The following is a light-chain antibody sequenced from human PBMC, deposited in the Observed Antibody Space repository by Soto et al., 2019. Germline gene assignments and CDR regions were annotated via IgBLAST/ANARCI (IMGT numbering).Light chain of an antibody. CDR2: AAS. CDR1: QAKSNY. CDR3: QNYYSAPPIT. J-gene: IGKJ5*01. Sequence: IQLTQSPSSLSASVGDRVTITCRVSQAKSNYLTWYQQKPGKVPKLLIFAASTLKSGVPSRFSGSGSGTDFTLTISSLQPEDVATYFCQNYYSAPPITFGQGTRLELK. V-gene: IGKV1-27*01.